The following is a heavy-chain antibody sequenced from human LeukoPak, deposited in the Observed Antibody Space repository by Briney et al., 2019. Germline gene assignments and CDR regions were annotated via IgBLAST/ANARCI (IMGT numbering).Heavy chain of an antibody. CDR3: ARQPVVNRGAVASNFDY. CDR2: IYFNGIT. J-gene: IGHJ4*02. V-gene: IGHV4-39*01. Sequence: SETLSLTCIASGGLISRSTTYCWAWIRQPPGKGLGCIGSIYFNGITYYNASLESRLTVSVDTYNNHFSLRLTSLSAADTAVYYCARQPVVNRGAVASNFDYWGQGTLVTVSS. CDR1: GGLISRSTTYC. D-gene: IGHD6-19*01.